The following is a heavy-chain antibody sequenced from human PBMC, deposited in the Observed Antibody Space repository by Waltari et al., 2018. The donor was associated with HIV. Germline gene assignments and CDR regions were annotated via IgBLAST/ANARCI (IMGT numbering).Heavy chain of an antibody. J-gene: IGHJ6*02. V-gene: IGHV1-69*04. Sequence: QVQLVQSGAEVKKPGSSVKVSCKASGGTFSSYAISWGGQAPGHGLWGMGRSSPILGIANYAQKFQGRVTITADKSTSTAYMELSSLRSEDTAVYYCARQGNDYGMDVWGQGTTVTVSS. CDR3: ARQGNDYGMDV. D-gene: IGHD1-1*01. CDR1: GGTFSSYA. CDR2: SSPILGIA.